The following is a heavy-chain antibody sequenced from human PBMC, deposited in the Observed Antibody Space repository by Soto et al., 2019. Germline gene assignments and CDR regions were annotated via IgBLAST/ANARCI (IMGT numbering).Heavy chain of an antibody. V-gene: IGHV3-23*01. CDR3: AKEGSSSTSCFLLHSYGMDV. D-gene: IGHD2-2*01. Sequence: EVQLLESGGGLVQPGGSLRLSCAASGCTFSSYAMSWVRQAPGKGLEWVSAISGSGGRTYYADAMKGRFTISRDNSKIPLYLQMNSLRAEDTAVSYCAKEGSSSTSCFLLHSYGMDVWGQGTTVPVSS. CDR2: ISGSGGRT. CDR1: GCTFSSYA. J-gene: IGHJ6*02.